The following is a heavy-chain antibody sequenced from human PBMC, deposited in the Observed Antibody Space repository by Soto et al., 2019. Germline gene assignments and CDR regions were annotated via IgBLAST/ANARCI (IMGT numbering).Heavy chain of an antibody. Sequence: SETLSLTCTISGGSISVYYWSWVRQPPGHELEWIGYIYASGSPYYNPSLRSRVTISADTSKNQISLKLTSPTAADTAVYYCARGVGSSPPRYWGRGTLVAVSS. CDR1: GGSISVYY. D-gene: IGHD1-26*01. J-gene: IGHJ4*02. V-gene: IGHV4-59*01. CDR2: IYASGSP. CDR3: ARGVGSSPPRY.